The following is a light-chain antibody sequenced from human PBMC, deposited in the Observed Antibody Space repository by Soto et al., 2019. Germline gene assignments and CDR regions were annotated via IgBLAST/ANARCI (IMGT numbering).Light chain of an antibody. J-gene: IGLJ2*01. CDR2: EVT. Sequence: QSALTQPPSASGSPGQSVTISCTGTSSDVGGYNYVSWYQQHPGKAPKLMIYEVTKRPSGVPDRFSGSKSGNTASLTVSGXXXXXXADYYCSSYAGSNNLFGGGTKL. V-gene: IGLV2-8*01. CDR1: SSDVGGYNY. CDR3: SSYAGSNNL.